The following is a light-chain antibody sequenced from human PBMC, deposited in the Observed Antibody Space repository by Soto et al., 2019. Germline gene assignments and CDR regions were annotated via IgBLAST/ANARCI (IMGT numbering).Light chain of an antibody. V-gene: IGKV3-11*01. J-gene: IGKJ5*01. CDR2: DAS. CDR3: QQRSNWPPVIT. Sequence: EIVLTQSPATLSLSPGERATLTCRASQTFSSHLAWYQQKPGQAPRLLIYDASKRATGIPARFSGRRSGTDFNLNISSLEPEDFAVYYCQQRSNWPPVITFGQGTRLEIK. CDR1: QTFSSH.